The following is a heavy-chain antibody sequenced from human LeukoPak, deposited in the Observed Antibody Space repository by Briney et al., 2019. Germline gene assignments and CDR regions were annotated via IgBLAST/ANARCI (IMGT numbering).Heavy chain of an antibody. J-gene: IGHJ6*03. CDR3: ARLPEFHTGHSYYYMDV. Sequence: SETLSLTCTVSGDSIINTNYYWGWIRQPPGEGLEWFGSISYSGNTYYNPSLKTRITISVDTSKNQFSLKLRSVTTADTAIYYCARLPEFHTGHSYYYMDVWSKGTTVTISS. D-gene: IGHD1-14*01. CDR1: GDSIINTNYY. CDR2: ISYSGNT. V-gene: IGHV4-39*01.